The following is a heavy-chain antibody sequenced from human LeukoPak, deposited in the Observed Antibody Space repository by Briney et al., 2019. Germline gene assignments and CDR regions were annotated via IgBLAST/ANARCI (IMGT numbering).Heavy chain of an antibody. J-gene: IGHJ4*02. CDR3: TRDSGRRRGVFNIDY. CDR2: ISSSSSAI. V-gene: IGHV3-48*01. D-gene: IGHD3-10*01. CDR1: GFTFTTYG. Sequence: PGGSLRLSCAASGFTFTTYGMNWVRQAPGKGLEWISYISSSSSAIQYADSVKGRFTISRDNDKNSLYLQMNGLRAEDTAVYYCTRDSGRRRGVFNIDYWGQGTLVTVSS.